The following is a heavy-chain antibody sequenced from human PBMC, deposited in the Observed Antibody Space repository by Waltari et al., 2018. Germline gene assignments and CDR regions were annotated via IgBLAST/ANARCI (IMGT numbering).Heavy chain of an antibody. CDR1: GFTFSSYS. J-gene: IGHJ3*02. D-gene: IGHD1-20*01. V-gene: IGHV3-21*01. Sequence: EVQLVESGGGLVKPGGSLRLSCAASGFTFSSYSMNWVRQAPGKGLEGVSSISSSSSYIYYADSVKGRFTISRDNAKNSLYLQMNSLRAEDTAVYYCARSNNWYAFDIWGQGTMVTVSS. CDR2: ISSSSSYI. CDR3: ARSNNWYAFDI.